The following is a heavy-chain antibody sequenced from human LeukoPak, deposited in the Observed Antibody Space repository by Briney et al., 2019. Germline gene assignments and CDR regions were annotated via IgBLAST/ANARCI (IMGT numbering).Heavy chain of an antibody. CDR1: GFTFRDYW. J-gene: IGHJ4*02. D-gene: IGHD1/OR15-1a*01. V-gene: IGHV3-7*01. Sequence: GGSLRLSCVASGFTFRDYWMTWVRQAPGKGLEWVANIKEDGSQTNHVDSVKGRFTISRDNAKNSLYLQMNSLRVEDTAVYYCAKHKIAWRTFDCWGQGTLVTVSS. CDR2: IKEDGSQT. CDR3: AKHKIAWRTFDC.